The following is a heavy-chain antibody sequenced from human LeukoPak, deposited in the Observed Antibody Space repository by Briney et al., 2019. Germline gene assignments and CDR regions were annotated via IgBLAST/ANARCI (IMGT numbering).Heavy chain of an antibody. CDR2: IYYSGST. CDR1: GGSVSSGSYY. J-gene: IGHJ1*01. D-gene: IGHD3-22*01. V-gene: IGHV4-61*01. CDR3: ARSGVYYDSSGYATEYFQH. Sequence: PSETLSLTCTVSGGSVSSGSYYWSWIRQPPGKGLEWIGYIYYSGSTNYNPPLKSRVTISVDTSKNQFSLKLSSVTAADTAVYYCARSGVYYDSSGYATEYFQHWGQGTLVTVSS.